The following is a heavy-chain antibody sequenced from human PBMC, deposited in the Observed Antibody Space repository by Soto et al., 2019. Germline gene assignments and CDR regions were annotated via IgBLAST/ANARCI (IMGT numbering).Heavy chain of an antibody. CDR3: ARGRVGSGWSKFDY. CDR1: GGTFSSYA. J-gene: IGHJ4*02. CDR2: IIPIFGTA. V-gene: IGHV1-69*13. Sequence: ASVKVSCKASGGTFSSYAISWVRQAPGQGLEWMGGIIPIFGTANYAQKFQGRVTITADESTSTAYMELSSLRSEETAVYYCARGRVGSGWSKFDYWGQGTLVTVSS. D-gene: IGHD6-19*01.